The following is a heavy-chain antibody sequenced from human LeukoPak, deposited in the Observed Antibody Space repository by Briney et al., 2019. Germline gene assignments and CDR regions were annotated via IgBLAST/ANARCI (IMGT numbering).Heavy chain of an antibody. CDR2: ISGYNGNT. D-gene: IGHD2-2*01. CDR3: ARGDIVVVPADPNWFDP. V-gene: IGHV1-18*01. CDR1: GYTFISYG. Sequence: GASVKVSCKASGYTFISYGISWVRQAPGQGLEWMGWISGYNGNTNYAQNLQGRVTMTTDTSTSTTYMELRSLRSDDTAMYYCARGDIVVVPADPNWFDPWGQGTLVTVSS. J-gene: IGHJ5*02.